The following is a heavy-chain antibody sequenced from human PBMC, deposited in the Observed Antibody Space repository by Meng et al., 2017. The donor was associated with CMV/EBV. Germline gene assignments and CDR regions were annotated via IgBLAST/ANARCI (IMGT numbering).Heavy chain of an antibody. Sequence: ESLKISCAASGFTFSSYSMNWVRQAPGKGLEWVSSISSSSSYIYYADSVKGRFTISRDNAKNSLYLQMNSLRAEDTAVYYCARGAFDIWGQGTMVTVSS. CDR3: ARGAFDI. CDR2: ISSSSSYI. V-gene: IGHV3-21*01. J-gene: IGHJ3*02. CDR1: GFTFSSYS.